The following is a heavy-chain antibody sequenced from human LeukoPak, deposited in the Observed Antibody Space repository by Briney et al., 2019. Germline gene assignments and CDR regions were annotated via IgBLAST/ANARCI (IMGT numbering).Heavy chain of an antibody. Sequence: GASVKVSCKASGGTFSSYTISWVRQAPGQGLEWMGRIIPILGIANYAQKFQGRVTITADKSTNTAYMELSSLRSEDTAVYYCARDLDSSGYYLDYWGQGTLVTVSS. CDR3: ARDLDSSGYYLDY. J-gene: IGHJ4*02. CDR1: GGTFSSYT. V-gene: IGHV1-69*04. D-gene: IGHD3-22*01. CDR2: IIPILGIA.